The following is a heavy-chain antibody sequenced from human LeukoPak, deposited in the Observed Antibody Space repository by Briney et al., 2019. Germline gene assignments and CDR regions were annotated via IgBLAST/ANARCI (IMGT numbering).Heavy chain of an antibody. CDR3: ARESYMYDSSGYYRY. J-gene: IGHJ4*02. Sequence: ASVKVSCRASGYTFTSYDINWVRQATGKGLEWMGWMNPNSGNTGYAQKFQGRVTMTRNTSISTAYMELSSLRSEDTAVYYCARESYMYDSSGYYRYWGQGTLVTVSS. D-gene: IGHD3-22*01. V-gene: IGHV1-8*01. CDR1: GYTFTSYD. CDR2: MNPNSGNT.